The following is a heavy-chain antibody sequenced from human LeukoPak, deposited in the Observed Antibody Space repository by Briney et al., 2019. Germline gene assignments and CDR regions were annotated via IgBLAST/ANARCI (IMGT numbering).Heavy chain of an antibody. Sequence: GGSLRLSCATSGFTFSSYGMHWVRQAPGKGLEWISYISSSEKTILYADSVKGRFTISRDSAKNSLFLQMNSLRVEDTAVYYCARGHPGAFDIWGQGTMVTVSS. V-gene: IGHV3-48*04. CDR2: ISSSEKTI. CDR1: GFTFSSYG. CDR3: ARGHPGAFDI. J-gene: IGHJ3*02.